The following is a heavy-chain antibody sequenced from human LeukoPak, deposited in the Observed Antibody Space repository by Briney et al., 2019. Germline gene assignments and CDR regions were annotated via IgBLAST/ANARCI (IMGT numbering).Heavy chain of an antibody. Sequence: GASVKVSCKASGGTFSSYTISWVRQAPGQGLEWMGRIIPILGIANYAQKFQGRVTITADKSTSTAYMELCSLRSEDTAVYYCARDPLYDSSGYYYYYYGMDVWGQGTTVTVSS. CDR3: ARDPLYDSSGYYYYYYGMDV. V-gene: IGHV1-69*04. D-gene: IGHD3-22*01. J-gene: IGHJ6*02. CDR2: IIPILGIA. CDR1: GGTFSSYT.